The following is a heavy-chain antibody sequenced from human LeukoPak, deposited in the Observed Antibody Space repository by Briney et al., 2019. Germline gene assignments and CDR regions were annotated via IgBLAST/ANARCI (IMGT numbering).Heavy chain of an antibody. J-gene: IGHJ4*02. V-gene: IGHV1-2*02. D-gene: IGHD6-6*01. Sequence: GASVKVSCKASGYTFTGYYMHWVRQAPGQGLEWMGWINPNSGGTNYAQKFQGRVTMTRDTSISTAYMELSRLRSDGTAVYYCATGARYSSSAQIDYWGQGTLVTVSS. CDR2: INPNSGGT. CDR3: ATGARYSSSAQIDY. CDR1: GYTFTGYY.